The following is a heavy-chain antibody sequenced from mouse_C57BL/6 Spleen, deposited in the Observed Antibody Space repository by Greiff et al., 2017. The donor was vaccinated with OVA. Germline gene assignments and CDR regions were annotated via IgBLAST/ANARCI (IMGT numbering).Heavy chain of an antibody. CDR3: TRHRSTMVTDWYFDV. CDR2: IDPETGGT. V-gene: IGHV1-15*01. CDR1: GYTFTDYE. Sequence: VQLQQSGAELVRPGASVTLSCKASGYTFTDYELHWVKQTPVHGLEWIGAIDPETGGTAYNQKFKGKAILTADKSSSTAYMELRSLTSEDSAVYYCTRHRSTMVTDWYFDVWGTGTTVTVSS. D-gene: IGHD2-2*01. J-gene: IGHJ1*03.